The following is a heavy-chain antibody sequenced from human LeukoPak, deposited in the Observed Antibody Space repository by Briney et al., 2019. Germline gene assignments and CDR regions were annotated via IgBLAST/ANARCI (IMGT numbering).Heavy chain of an antibody. CDR3: AKAPVTSCRGAFCYPFDY. Sequence: GGTLRLSCAASGFTFSSYGMSWVRQAPGKGLEWVSAISGSGGSTYYADSVKGRFTISRDTSRSTLYLQMNSLRAEDAAVYYCAKAPVTSCRGAFCYPFDYWGQGTLVTVSS. J-gene: IGHJ4*02. CDR1: GFTFSSYG. CDR2: ISGSGGST. D-gene: IGHD2-15*01. V-gene: IGHV3-23*01.